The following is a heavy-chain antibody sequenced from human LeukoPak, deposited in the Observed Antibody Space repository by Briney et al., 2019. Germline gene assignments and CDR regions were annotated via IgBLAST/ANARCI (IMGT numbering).Heavy chain of an antibody. CDR3: AKDRGMFLVGYLDY. D-gene: IGHD2-15*01. Sequence: PSETLSLTCTVSGGSISSSSYYWGWIRQPPGKGLEWIGYIYYSGSTNYNPSLKSRVTISVDTSKNQFSLKLSSVTAADTAVYYCAKDRGMFLVGYLDYWGQGTLVTVSS. CDR2: IYYSGST. CDR1: GGSISSSSYY. J-gene: IGHJ4*02. V-gene: IGHV4-61*01.